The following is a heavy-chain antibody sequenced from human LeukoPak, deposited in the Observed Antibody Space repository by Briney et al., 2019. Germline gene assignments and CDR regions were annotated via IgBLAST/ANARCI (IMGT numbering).Heavy chain of an antibody. CDR3: AKRGGSSSWYSNWFDP. J-gene: IGHJ5*02. D-gene: IGHD6-13*01. CDR1: GFTFSSYA. Sequence: GGSLRLSCAASGFTFSSYAMSWVRQAPGKGLEWVSAISGSGGSTYYADSAKGRFTISRDNSKNTLYLQMNSLRAEDTAVYYCAKRGGSSSWYSNWFDPWGQGTLVTVSS. CDR2: ISGSGGST. V-gene: IGHV3-23*01.